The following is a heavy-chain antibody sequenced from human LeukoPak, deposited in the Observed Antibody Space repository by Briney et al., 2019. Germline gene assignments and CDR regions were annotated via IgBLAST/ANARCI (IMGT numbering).Heavy chain of an antibody. CDR1: GFTFRNAW. J-gene: IGHJ3*02. CDR2: IKSKTDGGTA. Sequence: GGSLRLSCAASGFTFRNAWMSWVRQAPGKGLEWIGRIKSKTDGGTADYAAPVKGRITISRDDSKNTLYLQINSLKTNDTALYYCTTRTWADGFDIWGQGTMLTVSS. D-gene: IGHD2-2*01. CDR3: TTRTWADGFDI. V-gene: IGHV3-15*01.